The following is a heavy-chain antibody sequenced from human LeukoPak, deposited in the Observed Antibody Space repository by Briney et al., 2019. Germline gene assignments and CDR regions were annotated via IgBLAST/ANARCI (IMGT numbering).Heavy chain of an antibody. CDR1: GFTFSSYA. D-gene: IGHD3-10*01. CDR2: ISGSGGST. J-gene: IGHJ6*03. V-gene: IGHV3-23*01. CDR3: ARRTYYYGSGSYYSIRYDYYYYMDV. Sequence: PGGSLRLSCAASGFTFSSYAMSWVRQAPGKGLEWVSAISGSGGSTYYADSVKGRFTISRDNSKNTLYLQMNSLRAEDTAVYYCARRTYYYGSGSYYSIRYDYYYYMDVWGKGTTVTISS.